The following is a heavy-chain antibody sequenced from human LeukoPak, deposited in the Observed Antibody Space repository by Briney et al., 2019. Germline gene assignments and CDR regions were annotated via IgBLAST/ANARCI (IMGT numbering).Heavy chain of an antibody. D-gene: IGHD3-22*01. CDR3: ARDRYYYDSSGYFGAISGVLYNWFDP. Sequence: GASVKVSCKASGYTFTSYGISWVRQAPGQGLEWMGWISAYNGNTNYAQKLQGRVTMTTDTSTSTAYMELRSLRPDDTAVYYCARDRYYYDSSGYFGAISGVLYNWFDPWGQGTLVTVSS. CDR1: GYTFTSYG. CDR2: ISAYNGNT. V-gene: IGHV1-18*01. J-gene: IGHJ5*02.